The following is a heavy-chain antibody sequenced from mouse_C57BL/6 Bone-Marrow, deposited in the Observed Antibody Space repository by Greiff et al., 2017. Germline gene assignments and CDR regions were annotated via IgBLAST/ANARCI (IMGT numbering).Heavy chain of an antibody. D-gene: IGHD2-5*01. CDR2: IDPEDGAT. CDR3: TRGGSNYGWYFDV. J-gene: IGHJ1*03. CDR1: GFNIKDYY. Sequence: VQLQQSGAELVRPGASVKLSCTASGFNIKDYYMHWVKQRPEQGLEWIGRIDPEDGATEYAPKFQGKATMTAETSSKTAYRQLSSLTSEDSAVYYCTRGGSNYGWYFDVWGTGTTGTVSS. V-gene: IGHV14-1*01.